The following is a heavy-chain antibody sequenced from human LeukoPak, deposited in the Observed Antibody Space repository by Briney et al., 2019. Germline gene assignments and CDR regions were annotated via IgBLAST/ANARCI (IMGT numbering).Heavy chain of an antibody. CDR3: AILEYYYDSSGYYPSFDY. CDR2: FDPEDGET. D-gene: IGHD3-22*01. Sequence: ASVKVSCKVSGYTLTELSMHWVRQAPGKGLEWMGGFDPEDGETIYAQKFLGRVTMTEDTSTDTAYMELSSLRSEDTAVYYCAILEYYYDSSGYYPSFDYWGQGTLVTVSS. V-gene: IGHV1-24*01. CDR1: GYTLTELS. J-gene: IGHJ4*02.